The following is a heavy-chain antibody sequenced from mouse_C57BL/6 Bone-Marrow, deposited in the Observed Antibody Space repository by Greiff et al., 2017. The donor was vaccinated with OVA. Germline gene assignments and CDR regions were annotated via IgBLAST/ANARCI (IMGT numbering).Heavy chain of an antibody. J-gene: IGHJ2*01. Sequence: QVQLQQPGAELVRPGTSVKLSCKASGYTFTSYWMHWVKQRPGQGLEWIGVIDPSDSYTNYNQKFKGKATLTVDTSSSTAYMQLSSLTSEDSAVYYCARGIYYGYDYYFDYWGQGTTLTFSS. CDR1: GYTFTSYW. CDR2: IDPSDSYT. D-gene: IGHD2-2*01. CDR3: ARGIYYGYDYYFDY. V-gene: IGHV1-59*01.